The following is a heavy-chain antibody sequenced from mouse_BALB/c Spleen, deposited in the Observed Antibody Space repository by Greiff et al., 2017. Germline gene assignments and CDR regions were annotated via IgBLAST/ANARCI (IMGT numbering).Heavy chain of an antibody. V-gene: IGHV5-9-4*01. J-gene: IGHJ3*01. CDR2: ISSGGSYT. Sequence: EVQLVESGGGLVKPGGSLKLSCAASGFTFSSYAMSWVRQSPEKRLEWVAEISSGGSYTYYPDTVTGRFTISRDNAKNTLYLEMSSLRSEDTAMYYCARAQAYYGNLGAYWGQGTLVTVSA. CDR3: ARAQAYYGNLGAY. D-gene: IGHD2-10*01. CDR1: GFTFSSYA.